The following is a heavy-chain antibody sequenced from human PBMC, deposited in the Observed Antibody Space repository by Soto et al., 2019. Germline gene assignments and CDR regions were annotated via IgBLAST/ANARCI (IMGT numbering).Heavy chain of an antibody. V-gene: IGHV3-48*01. CDR2: ISSSSSTI. CDR1: GFTFSSYS. J-gene: IGHJ4*02. CDR3: AREGVSDFWSGNPESDY. D-gene: IGHD3-3*01. Sequence: PGGSLRLSCAASGFTFSSYSMNWVRQAPGKGLEWVSYISSSSSTIYYADSVKGRFTISRDNAKNSLYLQMNSLRAEDTAVYYCAREGVSDFWSGNPESDYWGQGTLVTVSS.